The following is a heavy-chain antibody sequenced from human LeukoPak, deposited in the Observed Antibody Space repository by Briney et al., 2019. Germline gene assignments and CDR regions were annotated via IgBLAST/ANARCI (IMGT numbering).Heavy chain of an antibody. V-gene: IGHV1-8*03. J-gene: IGHJ3*01. CDR1: GYTFTSYD. CDR2: MNPNSGNT. CDR3: ARASIAARALGL. D-gene: IGHD6-6*01. Sequence: ASVKVSCKASGYTFTSYDINRVRQATGQGLEWMGWMNPNSGNTGYAQKFQGRVTITRNTSISTAYMELSSLRSEDTAVYYCARASIAARALGLWGQGTMVTVSS.